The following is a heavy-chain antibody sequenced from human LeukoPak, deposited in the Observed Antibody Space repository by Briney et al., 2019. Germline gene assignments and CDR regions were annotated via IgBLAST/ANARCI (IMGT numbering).Heavy chain of an antibody. CDR1: GGSFSGYY. CDR2: INHSGST. CDR3: VRKPPGD. Sequence: SETLTLTCAVYGGSFSGYYLSWIRQPPGKGLEWIGEINHSGSTNYNPSLKSRVTISVDTSKNQFSLKLGSVTAADTAVYYCVRKPPGDWGQGTLVTVSS. J-gene: IGHJ4*02. V-gene: IGHV4-34*01. D-gene: IGHD3-10*01.